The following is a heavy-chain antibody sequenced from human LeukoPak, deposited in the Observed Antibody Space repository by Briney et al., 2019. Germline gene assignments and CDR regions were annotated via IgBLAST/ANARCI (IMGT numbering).Heavy chain of an antibody. J-gene: IGHJ6*02. V-gene: IGHV3-23*01. CDR2: IGSDNKP. CDR3: ARDLHYYAAMDV. CDR1: GFTSSAYA. D-gene: IGHD3-10*01. Sequence: GGSLRLSCEASGFTSSAYAMTWVRQAQGQGLEWVSSIGSDNKPHYSDSVKGRFAISRDNSKSMLFLQLNSLRAEDTALYYCARDLHYYAAMDVWGQGTTVTVSS.